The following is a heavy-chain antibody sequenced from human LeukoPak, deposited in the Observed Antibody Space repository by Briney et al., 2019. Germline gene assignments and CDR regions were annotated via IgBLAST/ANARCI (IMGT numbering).Heavy chain of an antibody. CDR1: GYTFTGYY. V-gene: IGHV1-2*06. CDR3: ARVSIAVAGTISGYYYYMDV. Sequence: GASVKVSXKTSGYTFTGYYMHWVRQAPGQGLEWMGRINPNSGGTNYAQKFQGRVTMTRDTSISTAYMELSRLRSDDTAVYYCARVSIAVAGTISGYYYYMDVWGKGTTVTISS. D-gene: IGHD6-13*01. J-gene: IGHJ6*03. CDR2: INPNSGGT.